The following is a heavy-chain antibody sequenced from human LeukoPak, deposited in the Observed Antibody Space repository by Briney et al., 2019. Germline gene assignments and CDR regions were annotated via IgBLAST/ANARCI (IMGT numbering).Heavy chain of an antibody. CDR2: ISGSGGRT. V-gene: IGHV3-23*01. D-gene: IGHD6-13*01. CDR1: EFTFTSYA. CDR3: AKDSGIAAAGTDFDY. J-gene: IGHJ4*02. Sequence: GGSLRLSCAASEFTFTSYAMSWVRQAPGPGLEWVSGISGSGGRTYYGDSVKGRFTISRDNSKNTLYLQMNSLRAEDRAIYYCAKDSGIAAAGTDFDYWGQGTLVTVSS.